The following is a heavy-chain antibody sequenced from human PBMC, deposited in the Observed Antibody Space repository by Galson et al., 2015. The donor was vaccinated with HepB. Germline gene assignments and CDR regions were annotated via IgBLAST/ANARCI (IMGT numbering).Heavy chain of an antibody. J-gene: IGHJ4*02. CDR1: GGSVSSGSYY. D-gene: IGHD1-26*01. Sequence: ETLSLTCTVSGGSVSSGSYYWSWIRQPPGKGLEWIGYIYYSGSTNYNPSLKSRVTISVDTSKNQFSLKLSSVTAADTAVYYCARVRVSRVVGATYFDYWGQGTLVTVSS. V-gene: IGHV4-61*01. CDR3: ARVRVSRVVGATYFDY. CDR2: IYYSGST.